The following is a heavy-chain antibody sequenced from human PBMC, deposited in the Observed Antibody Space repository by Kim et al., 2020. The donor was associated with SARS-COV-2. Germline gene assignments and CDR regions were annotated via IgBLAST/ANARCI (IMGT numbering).Heavy chain of an antibody. V-gene: IGHV3-49*03. CDR1: GFTFGDYA. CDR2: IRSKAYGGTT. Sequence: GGSLRLSCTASGFTFGDYAMSWFRQAPGKGLEWVGFIRSKAYGGTTEYAASVKGRFTISRDDSKSIAYLQMNSLKTEDTAVYYCTRLYGDHDYYYYGMDVWGQGTTVTVSS. D-gene: IGHD4-17*01. CDR3: TRLYGDHDYYYYGMDV. J-gene: IGHJ6*02.